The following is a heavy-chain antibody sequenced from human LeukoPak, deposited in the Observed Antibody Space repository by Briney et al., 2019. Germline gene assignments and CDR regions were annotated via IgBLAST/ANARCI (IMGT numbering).Heavy chain of an antibody. V-gene: IGHV3-48*03. D-gene: IGHD6-13*01. CDR1: GFTFSSYE. CDR3: ASLTAAAPYYYYYMDV. Sequence: GGSLRLSCAASGFTFSSYEMNWVRQAPGKGLEWVSYISSIGSTIYYADSVKGRFTISRDNAKNSLYLQMNSLRAEDTAVYYCASLTAAAPYYYYYMDVWGKGTTVTVSS. CDR2: ISSIGSTI. J-gene: IGHJ6*03.